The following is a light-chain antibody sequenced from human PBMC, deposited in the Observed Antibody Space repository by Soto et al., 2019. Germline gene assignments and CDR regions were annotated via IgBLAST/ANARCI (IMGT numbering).Light chain of an antibody. CDR2: KAS. J-gene: IGKJ1*01. Sequence: DIQMTQSPSTLSASVGDRVTITCRASQSISTWLAWYQQKPGKAPKLLIYKASSLEGGVTSRFRGSGSGTEFTLTISSVQPDDFGVYYCQEYNSDSRTFGQGTKVEI. CDR3: QEYNSDSRT. V-gene: IGKV1-5*03. CDR1: QSISTW.